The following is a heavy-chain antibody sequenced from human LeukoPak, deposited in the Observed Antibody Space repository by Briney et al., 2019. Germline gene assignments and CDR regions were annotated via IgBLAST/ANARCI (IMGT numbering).Heavy chain of an antibody. Sequence: GGSLRLSCAASGFTFSSYAMSWVRQAPGKGLEWVSAISGSGTTTYYADSVKGRFTVSRDNSKNTLYLQMNSLRVEDTAVYYCAKGHIAVATGYYFDYWGQGTLVTVSS. CDR2: ISGSGTTT. V-gene: IGHV3-23*01. CDR1: GFTFSSYA. J-gene: IGHJ4*02. CDR3: AKGHIAVATGYYFDY. D-gene: IGHD6-19*01.